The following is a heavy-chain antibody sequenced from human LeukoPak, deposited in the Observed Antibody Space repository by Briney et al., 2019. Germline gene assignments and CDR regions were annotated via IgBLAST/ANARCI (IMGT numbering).Heavy chain of an antibody. J-gene: IGHJ4*02. CDR2: ISYDGSNK. CDR3: AKDSIQHRVAAGDY. CDR1: GFTFSSYG. V-gene: IGHV3-30*18. D-gene: IGHD6-13*01. Sequence: AGGSLRLSCAASGFTFSSYGMHWVHQAPGKGLEWVAVISYDGSNKYYADSVKGRFTISRDNSKNTLYLQMNSLRAEDTAVYYCAKDSIQHRVAAGDYWGQGTLVTVSS.